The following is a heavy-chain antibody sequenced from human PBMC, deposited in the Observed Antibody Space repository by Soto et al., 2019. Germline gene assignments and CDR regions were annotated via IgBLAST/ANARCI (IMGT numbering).Heavy chain of an antibody. CDR2: IMRIFNIV. J-gene: IGHJ3*02. D-gene: IGHD2-2*02. Sequence: SVRVSCQXYCGTLNTYTFVWVRQASGQGLEWMGGIMRIFNIVTYAKNFRDRVTITADESTRTAYMELSSLRSEDTAMHYCARRGDEIYLNAFDIWGQGTMVTVS. V-gene: IGHV1-69*13. CDR1: CGTLNTYT. CDR3: ARRGDEIYLNAFDI.